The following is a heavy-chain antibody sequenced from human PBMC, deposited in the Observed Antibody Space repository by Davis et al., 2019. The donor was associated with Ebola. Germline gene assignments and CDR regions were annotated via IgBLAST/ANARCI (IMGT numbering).Heavy chain of an antibody. CDR2: IYSGGST. D-gene: IGHD3-22*01. CDR1: GFTVSSNY. Sequence: GESLKISCAASGFTVSSNYMSWVRQAPGKGLEWVSVIYSGGSTYYADSVKGRFTISRDNSKNTLYLQMNSLRAEDTAVYYCARGRDYYDSSGLFDYWGQGTLVTVSS. J-gene: IGHJ4*02. V-gene: IGHV3-53*01. CDR3: ARGRDYYDSSGLFDY.